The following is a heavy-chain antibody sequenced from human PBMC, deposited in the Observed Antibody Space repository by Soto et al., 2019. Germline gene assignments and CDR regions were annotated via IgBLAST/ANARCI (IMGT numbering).Heavy chain of an antibody. J-gene: IGHJ4*02. CDR2: ISGSGGAT. V-gene: IGHV3-23*01. Sequence: EVQLLESGGGVVQPGGSLRLSCAASGFTFSAYAMTWVRQAPGKGLEWVSVISGSGGATYYADSVKGRFTISRDNSKNTLYLQMNSLRAEDTAVYYCARQDYIPTWYLNYWGQGTLVTVSS. CDR1: GFTFSAYA. CDR3: ARQDYIPTWYLNY. D-gene: IGHD2-2*02.